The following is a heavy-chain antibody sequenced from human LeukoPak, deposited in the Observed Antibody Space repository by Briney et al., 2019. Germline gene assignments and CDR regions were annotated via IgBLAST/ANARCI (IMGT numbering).Heavy chain of an antibody. D-gene: IGHD2-21*02. Sequence: GGSLRLSCAASGFIFSSYTLNWVRQAPWKGLEWVSSISTESNNTYYADSVKGRFTISRDNAKNSLYLQMNSLRAEDTAVYYCARAVTAISYWGQGTLVTVSS. J-gene: IGHJ4*02. V-gene: IGHV3-21*01. CDR2: ISTESNNT. CDR1: GFIFSSYT. CDR3: ARAVTAISY.